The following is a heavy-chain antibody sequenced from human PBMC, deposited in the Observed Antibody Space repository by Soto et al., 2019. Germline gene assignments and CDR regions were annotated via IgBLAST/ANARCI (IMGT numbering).Heavy chain of an antibody. V-gene: IGHV4-59*01. CDR3: ARWLYFYILTGPLRFYS. CDR1: GGSISSYY. Sequence: SETLSLTCTVSGGSISSYYWSWIRQPPGKGLEWIGYIYYSGSTNYNPSLKSRVTIPVDTSKNQFSLKLSSVTAADTAVYYCARWLYFYILTGPLRFYSWGQGTLVPVAS. D-gene: IGHD3-9*01. J-gene: IGHJ5*01. CDR2: IYYSGST.